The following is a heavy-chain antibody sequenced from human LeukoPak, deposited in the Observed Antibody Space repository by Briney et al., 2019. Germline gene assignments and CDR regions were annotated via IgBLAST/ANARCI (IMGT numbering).Heavy chain of an antibody. CDR3: ARGGIQLWFLVDY. V-gene: IGHV1-2*02. J-gene: IGHJ4*02. Sequence: GASVKVSCKASGYTXTGYFMHRVRQAPGQGLEWMEWINPNSGGTNYAQKFQGRVTMTRDTSISTAYMELRSLRSDDTAVYYCARGGIQLWFLVDYWGQGTLVTVSS. D-gene: IGHD5-18*01. CDR1: GYTXTGYF. CDR2: INPNSGGT.